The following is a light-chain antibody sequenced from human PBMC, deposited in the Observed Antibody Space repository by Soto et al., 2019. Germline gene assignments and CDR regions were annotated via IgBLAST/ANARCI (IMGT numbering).Light chain of an antibody. Sequence: EIVMTQSPATLSLSPGETATLSCRASQTITNTYLAWYQQKPGQAPRLLIYGVSTRATDIPDRFAGRGSGTDFTLTISSLQSEDFAVYYCQQHSAWPLTFGQGTRLEIK. CDR3: QQHSAWPLT. V-gene: IGKV3-15*01. J-gene: IGKJ5*01. CDR2: GVS. CDR1: QTITNTY.